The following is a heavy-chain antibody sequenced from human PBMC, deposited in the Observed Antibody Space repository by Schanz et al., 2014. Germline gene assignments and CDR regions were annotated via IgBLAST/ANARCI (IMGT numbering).Heavy chain of an antibody. CDR2: IYHNGDT. J-gene: IGHJ4*02. Sequence: QVLLQESGPGVVKPSGTLSLTCAVSGGSIISSTWWGWVRQPPGKGLEWIGEIYHNGDTSFNPPLRGRATNTVDKPKKEFSLRLTSLTAADTALYYCVRGVGAWEQRIFDYWGKGTLVTVSS. CDR1: GGSIISSTW. D-gene: IGHD1-26*01. CDR3: VRGVGAWEQRIFDY. V-gene: IGHV4-4*02.